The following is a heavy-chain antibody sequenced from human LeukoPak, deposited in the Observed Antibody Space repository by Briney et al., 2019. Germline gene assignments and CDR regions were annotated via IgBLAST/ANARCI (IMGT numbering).Heavy chain of an antibody. CDR1: GYSISTGYY. D-gene: IGHD1-26*01. CDR2: FYHGGST. V-gene: IGHV4-38-2*02. J-gene: IGHJ5*02. Sequence: KASETLSLTCIVSGYSISTGYYWDWIRQPPGKGLEWIGTFYHGGSTYYNPSLKSRVTISVDTSKNQFSLNLTSVTAADTAVYYCARGGNYWPQWWFDPWGRGTLVSVSS. CDR3: ARGGNYWPQWWFDP.